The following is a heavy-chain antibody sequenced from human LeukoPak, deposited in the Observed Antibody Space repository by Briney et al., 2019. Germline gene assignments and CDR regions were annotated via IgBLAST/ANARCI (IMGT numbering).Heavy chain of an antibody. CDR2: IYYSGRT. Sequence: SETLSLTCTVSGGSVSSSSYYWGWIRQPPGKGLEWIGSIYYSGRTYYNPSLKSRVTISVDTSKKQFSLKLSSVTAADTAVYYCARGRPDGSGSYYKFDPWGQGTLVTVSS. CDR1: GGSVSSSSYY. CDR3: ARGRPDGSGSYYKFDP. V-gene: IGHV4-39*01. D-gene: IGHD3-10*01. J-gene: IGHJ5*02.